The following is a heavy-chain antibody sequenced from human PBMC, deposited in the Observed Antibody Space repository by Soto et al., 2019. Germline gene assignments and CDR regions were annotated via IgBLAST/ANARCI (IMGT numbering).Heavy chain of an antibody. Sequence: QLQLQESGSRLLKPSQALSLTCALSGDSIASGSYSWGWVRQPPGKGLEWIGYIYHNGYTYYNPSLKSRVTILVDRSKNHFFLKLTSVTAADTAMYYCARVFSNFFKYFGSWGQGILVTVSS. D-gene: IGHD1-7*01. CDR2: IYHNGYT. CDR3: ARVFSNFFKYFGS. J-gene: IGHJ4*02. CDR1: GDSIASGSYS. V-gene: IGHV4-30-2*01.